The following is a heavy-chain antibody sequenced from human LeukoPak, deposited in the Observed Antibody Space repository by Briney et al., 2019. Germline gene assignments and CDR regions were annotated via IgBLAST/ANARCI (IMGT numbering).Heavy chain of an antibody. CDR3: ARTLARNYYDRAQGFDY. V-gene: IGHV4-34*01. D-gene: IGHD3-22*01. Sequence: PSETLSLTCAVYGVSFTGYYLSWVRQPPGKGLEWIGEINDIGSTNYNPSLKSRVTISVDTSKNQFSLKLSSVTAADTAVYYCARTLARNYYDRAQGFDYWGQGTLVTVSS. CDR1: GVSFTGYY. J-gene: IGHJ4*02. CDR2: INDIGST.